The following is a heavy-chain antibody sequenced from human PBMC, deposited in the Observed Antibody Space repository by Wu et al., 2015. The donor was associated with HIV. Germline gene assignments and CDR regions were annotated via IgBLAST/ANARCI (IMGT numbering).Heavy chain of an antibody. CDR2: IIPIFGTA. J-gene: IGHJ5*02. V-gene: IGHV1-69*13. CDR1: GGTFSSYA. Sequence: QVQLVQSGAEVKKPGSSVKVSCKASGGTFSSYAISWVRQAPGQGLEWMGRIIPIFGTANYAQKFQGRVTITADESTSTAYMELSSLRSEDTAVYYCARDLIPVVTRGPKAFDPWGQGTLVTVSS. CDR3: ARDLIPVVTRGPKAFDP. D-gene: IGHD4-23*01.